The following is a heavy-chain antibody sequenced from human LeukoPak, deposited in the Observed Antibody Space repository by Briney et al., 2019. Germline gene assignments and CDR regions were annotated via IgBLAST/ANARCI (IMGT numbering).Heavy chain of an antibody. V-gene: IGHV3-23*01. Sequence: GGSLRLSCAASGFTFSNYAMSWVRQAPGKGLEWVSAISGSGGSTYYADSVKGRFTISRDNSKNTLYLQMNSLRAEDTAVYYCAKDLFAPPDYYDSSGYCFDYWGQGTLVTVSS. J-gene: IGHJ4*02. CDR3: AKDLFAPPDYYDSSGYCFDY. D-gene: IGHD3-22*01. CDR2: ISGSGGST. CDR1: GFTFSNYA.